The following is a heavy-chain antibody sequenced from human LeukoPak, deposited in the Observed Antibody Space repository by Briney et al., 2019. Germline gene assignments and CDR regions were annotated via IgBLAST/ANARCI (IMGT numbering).Heavy chain of an antibody. V-gene: IGHV3-23*01. CDR2: ISGSGSST. D-gene: IGHD3-22*01. CDR3: AKDGENYYDSSGYYHEYFQH. Sequence: PGGSLRLSCAASGFTFSSYAMSWVRQAPGKGLEWVSAISGSGSSTYYADSVKGRFTISRDNSKNTLYLQMNSLRAEDTAVYYCAKDGENYYDSSGYYHEYFQHWGQGTLVTVSS. CDR1: GFTFSSYA. J-gene: IGHJ1*01.